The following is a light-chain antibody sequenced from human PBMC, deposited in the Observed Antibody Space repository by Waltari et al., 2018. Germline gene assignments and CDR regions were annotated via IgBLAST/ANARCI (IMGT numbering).Light chain of an antibody. CDR3: CSYAGSGTYV. CDR2: EVI. V-gene: IGLV2-23*02. CDR1: TRDVGNSNL. Sequence: QSALTQPASVSGTPGQSLTISCTGTTRDVGNSNLVSWYQQPPGKAPKLMICEVIKRPSGFSDRFSGSKSGNTASLTISGLQAEDEADYYCCSYAGSGTYVFGTGTKVTVL. J-gene: IGLJ1*01.